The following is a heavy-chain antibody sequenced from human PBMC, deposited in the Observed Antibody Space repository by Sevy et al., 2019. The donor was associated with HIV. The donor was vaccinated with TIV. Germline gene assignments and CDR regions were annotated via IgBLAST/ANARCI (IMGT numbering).Heavy chain of an antibody. V-gene: IGHV3-33*01. J-gene: IGHJ4*02. CDR1: GFTFSNYG. D-gene: IGHD3-22*01. Sequence: GGSLRLSCAASGFTFSNYGMHWVRQAPGKGLEWVAVIWNDGSNKYYADSVKGGFTIPRDNSKITLYLQMNSLRVEDTAVYFCARGGDFNDRSAKRDFDYWGQGTLVTVSS. CDR3: ARGGDFNDRSAKRDFDY. CDR2: IWNDGSNK.